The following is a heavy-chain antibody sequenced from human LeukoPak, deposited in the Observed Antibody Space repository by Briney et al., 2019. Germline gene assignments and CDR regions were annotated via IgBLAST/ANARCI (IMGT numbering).Heavy chain of an antibody. Sequence: GRSLRLSCAASAFTFSDYYMSWISQAPGKGREWVSYISSSGSTIYYADSVKGRFTISRDNATNSLYLQMNSLRAEDTAVYYCARDQGLPYYYYYMDVWGKGTTVTVSS. D-gene: IGHD6-25*01. V-gene: IGHV3-11*01. J-gene: IGHJ6*03. CDR3: ARDQGLPYYYYYMDV. CDR2: ISSSGSTI. CDR1: AFTFSDYY.